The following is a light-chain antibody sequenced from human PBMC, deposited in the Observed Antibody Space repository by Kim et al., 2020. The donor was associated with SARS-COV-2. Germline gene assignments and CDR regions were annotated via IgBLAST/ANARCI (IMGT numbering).Light chain of an antibody. Sequence: QSVTIACTGTSSDVGGYSYVSWYQQHPGKAPKVMIYAVTKRPSGVPDRFSGSKSGNTASLTISGPQAEDEADYYCCSYAGRSTWVFGGGTQLTVL. CDR1: SSDVGGYSY. V-gene: IGLV2-11*03. CDR2: AVT. J-gene: IGLJ3*02. CDR3: CSYAGRSTWV.